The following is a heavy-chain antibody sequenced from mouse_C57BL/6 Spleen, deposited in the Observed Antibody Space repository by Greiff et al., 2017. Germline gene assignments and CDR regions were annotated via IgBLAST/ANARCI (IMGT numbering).Heavy chain of an antibody. CDR1: GFTFSDYG. Sequence: DVLLVESGGGLVKPGGSLKLSCAASGFTFSDYGMHWVRQAPEKGLEWVAYISSGSGTIYYADTVKGRFTISRDNAKNTLFLQMTSLRSEDTAMYYCARDGSSSPFADWGQGTLVTVSA. CDR2: ISSGSGTI. V-gene: IGHV5-17*01. CDR3: ARDGSSSPFAD. D-gene: IGHD1-1*01. J-gene: IGHJ3*01.